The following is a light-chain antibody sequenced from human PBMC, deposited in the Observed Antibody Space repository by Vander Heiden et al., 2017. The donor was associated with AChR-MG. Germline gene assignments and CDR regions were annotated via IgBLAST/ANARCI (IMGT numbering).Light chain of an antibody. V-gene: IGLV2-14*01. CDR2: EVS. CDR1: SSDVGGYNE. J-gene: IGLJ3*02. CDR3: SSYTSSSTWV. Sequence: QSALTQPAPVSGSTGQSITIPCTGTSSDVGGYNEGSWYQQHPGKAPKLMIYEVSNRPSGVSNRFSGSKSGNTASLTISGLQAEDEADYYCSSYTSSSTWVFGGGTKLTVL.